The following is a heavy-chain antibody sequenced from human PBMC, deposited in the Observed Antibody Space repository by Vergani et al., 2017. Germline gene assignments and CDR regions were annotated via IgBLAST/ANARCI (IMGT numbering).Heavy chain of an antibody. J-gene: IGHJ5*02. Sequence: VQLVETGGGLIQPGGSLRLSCAASGFTFSSYGMHWVRQAPGKGLEWVAFIRYDGSNNYYADSVKGRFTISRDNSKNTLYLQMNSLRAEDTAVYYCGGWYVINPLGQGTLVTVSS. D-gene: IGHD6-19*01. CDR1: GFTFSSYG. V-gene: IGHV3-30*02. CDR2: IRYDGSNN. CDR3: GGWYVINP.